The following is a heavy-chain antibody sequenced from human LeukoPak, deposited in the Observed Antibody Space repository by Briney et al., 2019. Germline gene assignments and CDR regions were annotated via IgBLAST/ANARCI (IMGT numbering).Heavy chain of an antibody. D-gene: IGHD4-23*01. CDR3: AKDTTTVVTPYLQQ. V-gene: IGHV3-23*01. Sequence: PGGSLRLSCAASGFTFSSYAMRWVRQAPGKGLEWVSRISGSGGSTYYADSVKGRFTISRDNSKNTLYLQMDSLRAEDTAVYYCAKDTTTVVTPYLQQWGQGTLVTVSS. CDR2: ISGSGGST. J-gene: IGHJ1*01. CDR1: GFTFSSYA.